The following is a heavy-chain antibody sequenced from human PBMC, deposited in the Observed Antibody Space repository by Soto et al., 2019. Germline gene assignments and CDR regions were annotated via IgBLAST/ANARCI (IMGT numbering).Heavy chain of an antibody. CDR3: ARDGTRIDGDAFDI. CDR2: ITSSGDAP. CDR1: GFTFTSYE. Sequence: PGGSLRLSCAASGFTFTSYEMNWVRQAPGKGLEWVSYITSSGDAPYYADSVKGRFTISRDNAKNSLYLQMNSLRAEDTAVYYCARDGTRIDGDAFDIWGQGTMVTVSS. J-gene: IGHJ3*02. V-gene: IGHV3-48*03. D-gene: IGHD1-7*01.